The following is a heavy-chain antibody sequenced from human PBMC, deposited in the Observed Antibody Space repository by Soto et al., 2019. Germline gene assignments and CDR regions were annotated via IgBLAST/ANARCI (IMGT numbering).Heavy chain of an antibody. CDR1: GFIVSSYY. CDR3: AKSGGNGWFADAFDV. D-gene: IGHD6-19*01. V-gene: IGHV3-53*01. J-gene: IGHJ3*01. Sequence: GGSLRLSCAGSGFIVSSYYMSWVRQAPGKGLEWISVIYSGGSTYYADSVKGRFTISRDNSESTLYLQLNGLRAEDTAVYYCAKSGGNGWFADAFDVWGQGTMVTVS. CDR2: IYSGGST.